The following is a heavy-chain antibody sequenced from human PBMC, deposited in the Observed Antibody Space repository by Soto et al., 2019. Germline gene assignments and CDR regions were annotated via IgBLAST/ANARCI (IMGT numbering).Heavy chain of an antibody. V-gene: IGHV3-13*01. CDR1: GFTFSSYD. CDR2: IGTAGDT. CDR3: ARGGQQLIDNWFDP. Sequence: PGGSLRLSCAASGFTFSSYDMHWVRQPTGKGLEWVSAIGTAGDTYYPGSVKGRFTISRENAKNSLYLQMNSLRAGDTAVYYCARGGQQLIDNWFDPWGQGTLVTVSS. J-gene: IGHJ5*02. D-gene: IGHD6-13*01.